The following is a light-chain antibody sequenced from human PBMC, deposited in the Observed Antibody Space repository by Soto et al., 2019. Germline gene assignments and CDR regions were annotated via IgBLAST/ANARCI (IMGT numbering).Light chain of an antibody. CDR1: PRDVGGYNY. Sequence: QSALTQPASVSGSPGQTITISCTGGPRDVGGYNYVAWYQQHPGTDPRLIIFDVTSRPSGVSGRFSGSKSGNTASLTISGLQADDEADYFCSSYTGTTTVVFGGGTKLTVL. J-gene: IGLJ2*01. V-gene: IGLV2-14*03. CDR3: SSYTGTTTVV. CDR2: DVT.